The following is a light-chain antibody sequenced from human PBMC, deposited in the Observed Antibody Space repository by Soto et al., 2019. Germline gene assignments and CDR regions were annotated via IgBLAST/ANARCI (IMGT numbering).Light chain of an antibody. CDR3: QQRYDWPVT. V-gene: IGKV3-11*01. Sequence: EIVLTQSPATLSLSPGERATLSCRASQSIRYFLAWFQQKPGQAPSLLIFDTSNRATGVPARFSGSGSGTDFTLTINNLESEDSAVYFCQQRYDWPVTFGPGTRVESN. CDR1: QSIRYF. J-gene: IGKJ3*01. CDR2: DTS.